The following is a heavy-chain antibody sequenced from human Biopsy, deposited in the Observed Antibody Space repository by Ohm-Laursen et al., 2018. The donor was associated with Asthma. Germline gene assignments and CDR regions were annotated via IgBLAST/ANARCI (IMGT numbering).Heavy chain of an antibody. CDR2: IWYDGINK. Sequence: SLRLSCTASGFTFRKSAMHWVRQAPGKGLEWLALIWYDGINKFYADSVKGRITVSRDQSKSTLYLQINSLRADDTAVYYCARDFGNRYSETHLEYWGQGTLVTVSS. CDR1: GFTFRKSA. CDR3: ARDFGNRYSETHLEY. V-gene: IGHV3-33*08. D-gene: IGHD3-10*01. J-gene: IGHJ4*02.